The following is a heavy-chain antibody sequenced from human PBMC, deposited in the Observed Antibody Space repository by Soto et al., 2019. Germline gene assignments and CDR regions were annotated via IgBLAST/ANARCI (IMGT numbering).Heavy chain of an antibody. CDR2: ISSNDEK. J-gene: IGHJ6*02. CDR1: GFSLSHPRMG. Sequence: QVTLKESGPVLVKPTETLTLTCTVSGFSLSHPRMGVSWIRQPPGKALEWLAHISSNDEKSYTTSLKSRLTISKDTSKSQVVLIMTNMDPVETATYYCARVLYYAMEVWGQGTTVTVSS. CDR3: ARVLYYAMEV. V-gene: IGHV2-26*01.